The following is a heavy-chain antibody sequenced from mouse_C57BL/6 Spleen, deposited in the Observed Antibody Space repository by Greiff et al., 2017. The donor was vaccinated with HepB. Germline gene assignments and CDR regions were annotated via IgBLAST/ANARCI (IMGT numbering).Heavy chain of an antibody. CDR3: AKDGYYGDYAMDY. J-gene: IGHJ4*01. D-gene: IGHD2-3*01. CDR1: GFSLTSYG. V-gene: IGHV2-5*01. Sequence: VHLVESGPGLVQPSQSLSITCTVSGFSLTSYGVHWVRQSPGKGLEWLGVIWRGGSTDYNAAFMSRLSITKDNSKSQVFFKMNSLQADDTAIYYCAKDGYYGDYAMDYWGQGTSVTVSS. CDR2: IWRGGST.